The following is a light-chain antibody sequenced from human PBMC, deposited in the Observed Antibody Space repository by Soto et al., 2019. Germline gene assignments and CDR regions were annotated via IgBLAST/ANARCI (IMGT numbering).Light chain of an antibody. CDR2: GNS. CDR1: SSNIGAHYD. J-gene: IGLJ2*01. V-gene: IGLV1-40*01. CDR3: QSYDSSLSGPV. Sequence: QSVLTQPPSVSGAPGQRVTISCTGSSSNIGAHYDVHWYQQLPGTAPKLLIYGNSNRPSGVPDRFSGSKSGTSASLAITGLQAEDEADYYCQSYDSSLSGPVVGGGTKLTVL.